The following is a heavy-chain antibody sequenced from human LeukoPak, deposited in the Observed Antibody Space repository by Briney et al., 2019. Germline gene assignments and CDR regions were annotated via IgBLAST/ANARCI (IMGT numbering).Heavy chain of an antibody. D-gene: IGHD2-2*03. CDR2: INPNSGGT. CDR3: ARDWITGSFDAFDP. CDR1: GYTFTGYY. J-gene: IGHJ3*01. Sequence: ASVKVSCMASGYTFTGYYMHWVRQAPGQGLEWLGWINPNSGGTNYPQKFQGRVTVTRDTSISTAYMELSRLRSDDTAVYYRARDWITGSFDAFDPWGQGTMVTVSS. V-gene: IGHV1-2*02.